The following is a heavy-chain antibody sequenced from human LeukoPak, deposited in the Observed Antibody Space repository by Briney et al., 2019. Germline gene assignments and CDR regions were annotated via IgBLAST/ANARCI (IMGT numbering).Heavy chain of an antibody. J-gene: IGHJ4*02. CDR3: ARSLIYSGYDYYFDY. CDR2: IYYSGST. Sequence: SSETLSLTCTVSGGSISSSSYYWGWIRQPPGKGLEWIGSIYYSGSTYYNPSLKIRVTISVDTSKNQFSLKLVSVTDSGTAVYYCARSLIYSGYDYYFDYWGQGTLVTVSS. V-gene: IGHV4-39*01. D-gene: IGHD5-12*01. CDR1: GGSISSSSYY.